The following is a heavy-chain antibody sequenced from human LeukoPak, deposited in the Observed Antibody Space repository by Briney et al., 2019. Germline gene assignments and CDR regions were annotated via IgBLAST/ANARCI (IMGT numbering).Heavy chain of an antibody. CDR3: AKAPRLLWFGELLSPNPSH. V-gene: IGHV3-23*01. D-gene: IGHD3-10*01. CDR1: GFTFSSYA. J-gene: IGHJ4*02. Sequence: GGSPRLSCAASGFTFSSYAMSWVRQAPGKGLEWVSAISGSGSTTYFADSVKGRSAISRDNSKNTIYLQMNSLRAEDTTVYYCAKAPRLLWFGELLSPNPSHWGQGTLVTVSS. CDR2: ISGSGSTT.